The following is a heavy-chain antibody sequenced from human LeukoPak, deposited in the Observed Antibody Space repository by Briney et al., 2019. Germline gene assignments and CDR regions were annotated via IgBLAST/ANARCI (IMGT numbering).Heavy chain of an antibody. J-gene: IGHJ4*02. CDR3: ARQEYCTSTSCYVSFDY. Sequence: SETLSLTCSISGGSIYTNNYYWGWIRQPPGKGLEWIGSIDYRGTTYYNPSLKSRVTISVDTSKNQFFLKLSSVTAADTAVYYCARQEYCTSTSCYVSFDYWGQGTLVTVSS. V-gene: IGHV4-39*01. D-gene: IGHD2-2*01. CDR1: GGSIYTNNYY. CDR2: IDYRGTT.